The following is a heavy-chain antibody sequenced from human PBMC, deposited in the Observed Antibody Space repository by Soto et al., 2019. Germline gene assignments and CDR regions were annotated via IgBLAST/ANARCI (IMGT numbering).Heavy chain of an antibody. Sequence: SETLSLTCTVSGGSVSSGSYYWSWIRQPPGKGLEWIGYIYYSGSTNYNPSLKSRVTISVDTSKNQFSLKLSSVTAADTAVYYCARKAAGTAIDYWGQGTLVTVSS. CDR1: GGSVSSGSYY. V-gene: IGHV4-61*01. D-gene: IGHD6-13*01. J-gene: IGHJ4*02. CDR2: IYYSGST. CDR3: ARKAAGTAIDY.